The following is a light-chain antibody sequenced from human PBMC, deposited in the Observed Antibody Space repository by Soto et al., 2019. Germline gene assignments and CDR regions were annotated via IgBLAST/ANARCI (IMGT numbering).Light chain of an antibody. CDR3: QQLNSYPQT. V-gene: IGKV1-9*01. CDR2: AAS. Sequence: IQLTQSPSSLSASVGDRVTITCGASQGISSYLAWYQQKPGKAPKLLIYAASTLQSGVPSRFSGSGSGTDFTLTISCLQPEDFATYYCQQLNSYPQTFGQGTKLEIK. CDR1: QGISSY. J-gene: IGKJ2*01.